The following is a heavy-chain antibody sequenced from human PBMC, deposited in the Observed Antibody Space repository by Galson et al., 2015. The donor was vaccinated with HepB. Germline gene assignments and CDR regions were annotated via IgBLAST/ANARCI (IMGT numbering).Heavy chain of an antibody. D-gene: IGHD3-22*01. CDR3: AREMNYDSSHDAFDI. V-gene: IGHV3-11*06. CDR2: ISSSSSYT. J-gene: IGHJ3*02. Sequence: SLRLSCAASGFTFSDYYMSWIRQAPGKGLEWVSYISSSSSYTNYADSVKGRFTISRDNAKNSLYLQMNSLRAEDTAVYYCAREMNYDSSHDAFDIWGQGTMVTVSS. CDR1: GFTFSDYY.